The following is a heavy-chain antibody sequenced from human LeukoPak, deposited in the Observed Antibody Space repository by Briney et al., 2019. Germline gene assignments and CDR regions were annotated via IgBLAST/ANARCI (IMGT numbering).Heavy chain of an antibody. CDR3: AKARFGVVIFDY. CDR2: ISGSGGST. V-gene: IGHV3-23*01. J-gene: IGHJ4*02. CDR1: GFTFSSYA. Sequence: PGGSLGLSCAASGFTFSSYAMSWVRQAPGKGLEWVSAISGSGGSTYYADSVKGRFTISRDNSKNTLYLQMNSLRAEDTAVYYCAKARFGVVIFDYWGQGTLVTVSS. D-gene: IGHD3-3*01.